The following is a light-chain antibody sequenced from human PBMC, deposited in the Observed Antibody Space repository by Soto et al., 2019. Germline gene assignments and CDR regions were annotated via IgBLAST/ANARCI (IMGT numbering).Light chain of an antibody. CDR2: DAS. J-gene: IGKJ5*01. Sequence: IVLTQSPDTLSLSPGERATLSCRTSQRTANSYFAWSQQKPGQAPRLLIYDASTRATGIPARFSGSGSGTDFTLTISGLQSEDFAVYSCQQYHNWPITFGQGTRLEIK. CDR1: QRTANSY. CDR3: QQYHNWPIT. V-gene: IGKV3D-15*01.